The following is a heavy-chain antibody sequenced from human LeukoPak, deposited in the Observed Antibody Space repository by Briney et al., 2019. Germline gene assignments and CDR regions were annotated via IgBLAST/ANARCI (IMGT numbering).Heavy chain of an antibody. CDR3: ARGANNWNYRSYFDF. J-gene: IGHJ4*02. D-gene: IGHD1-7*01. CDR1: GFTFSAYG. Sequence: PGRSLRLSCAASGFTFSAYGMHWVRQAPGKGLQWVAVAWYDGSTKYYEDSVKGRFTISRDNSKNTLYLQMNSLRAEDTAVYYCARGANNWNYRSYFDFRGQGTLVTVSS. V-gene: IGHV3-33*01. CDR2: AWYDGSTK.